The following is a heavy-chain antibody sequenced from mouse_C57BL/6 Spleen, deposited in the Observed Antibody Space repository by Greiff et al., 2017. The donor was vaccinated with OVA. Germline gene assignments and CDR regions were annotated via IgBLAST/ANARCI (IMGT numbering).Heavy chain of an antibody. V-gene: IGHV2-2*01. Sequence: VHLVESGPGLVQPSQSLSITCTVSGFSLTSYGVHWVRQSPGKGLEWLGVIWSGGSTDYNAAFISRLSISKDNSKSQVFFKMNSLQADDTAIYYCARNYDYDGYAMDYWCQGTSVTVSS. CDR2: IWSGGST. CDR3: ARNYDYDGYAMDY. CDR1: GFSLTSYG. J-gene: IGHJ4*01. D-gene: IGHD2-4*01.